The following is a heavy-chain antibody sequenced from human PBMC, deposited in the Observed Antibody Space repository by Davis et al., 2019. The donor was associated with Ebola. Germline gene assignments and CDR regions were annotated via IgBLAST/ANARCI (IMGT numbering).Heavy chain of an antibody. V-gene: IGHV3-7*01. J-gene: IGHJ6*02. CDR3: ARECRPLRYCSGGSCFLYYYYGMDV. Sequence: GESLKISCTASGFTFGDYAMSWFRQAPGTGLEWVANIKQDGSEEYYVDSVKGRFTISRDNAKNSLYLQMNSLRAEDTAVYYCARECRPLRYCSGGSCFLYYYYGMDVWGQGTTVTVSS. CDR1: GFTFGDYA. CDR2: IKQDGSEE. D-gene: IGHD2-15*01.